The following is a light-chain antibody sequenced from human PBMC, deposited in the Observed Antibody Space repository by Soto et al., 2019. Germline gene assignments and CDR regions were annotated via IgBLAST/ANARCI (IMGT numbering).Light chain of an antibody. V-gene: IGKV3-20*01. CDR3: QQYDSSPRT. CDR1: QSVRRY. J-gene: IGKJ1*01. Sequence: EIVLTQSPGTLSLSPGETLSLSCRSSQSVRRYLAWYQHKPGQAPRLLIYDASNRATGIPDRFSGSGSGTDFTLTITRLEPEDFAVYYCQQYDSSPRTFGQGTKLDIK. CDR2: DAS.